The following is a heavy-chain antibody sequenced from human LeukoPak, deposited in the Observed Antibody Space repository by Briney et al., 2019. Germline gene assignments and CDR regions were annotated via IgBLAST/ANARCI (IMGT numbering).Heavy chain of an antibody. D-gene: IGHD5/OR15-5a*01. CDR2: ISGSGGST. V-gene: IGHV3-23*01. CDR1: GFTFSSYA. Sequence: GVSLRLSCAASGFTFSSYAMSWVRQAPGKGLEWVSAISGSGGSTYYADSVKGRFTISRDNSKNTLYLQMNSLRAEDTAVYYCAKLPHSIYEKYFQHWGQGTLVTVSS. CDR3: AKLPHSIYEKYFQH. J-gene: IGHJ1*01.